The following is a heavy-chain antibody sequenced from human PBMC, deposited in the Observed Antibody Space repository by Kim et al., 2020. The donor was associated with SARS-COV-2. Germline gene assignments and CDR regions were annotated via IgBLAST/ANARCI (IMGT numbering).Heavy chain of an antibody. CDR1: RFIFSKYW. D-gene: IGHD4-4*01. CDR3: GRDYSD. CDR2: IKEDRSEK. J-gene: IGHJ4*02. V-gene: IGHV3-7*01. Sequence: GGSLRLSCAASRFIFSKYWMSWVRQAPGKGLEWVANIKEDRSEKYYVDSVEGRFSISRDNAENSLYLQMNSLRAEDTAVYYCGRDYSDWGQGTLVTVSS.